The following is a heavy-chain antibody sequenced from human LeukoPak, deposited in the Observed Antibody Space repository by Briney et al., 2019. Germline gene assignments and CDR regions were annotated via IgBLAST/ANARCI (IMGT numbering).Heavy chain of an antibody. D-gene: IGHD6-13*01. V-gene: IGHV3-30-3*01. CDR2: ISYDGSNK. CDR3: ARDTGYGSSWYKNYYYGMDV. Sequence: GGSLRLSCAASGFTFSSYAMHWVRQAPGKGLEWVAVISYDGSNKYYADSVKGRFTISRDNSKNTLYLQMNSLRAEDTAVYYCARDTGYGSSWYKNYYYGMDVWGQGTTVTVSS. J-gene: IGHJ6*02. CDR1: GFTFSSYA.